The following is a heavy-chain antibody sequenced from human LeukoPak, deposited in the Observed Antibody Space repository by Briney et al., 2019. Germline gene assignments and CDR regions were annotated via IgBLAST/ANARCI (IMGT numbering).Heavy chain of an antibody. CDR3: AKGRGYCTGGSRYSDY. CDR2: ISGSDGST. Sequence: PGGPLRLSCTASGFTFSNYAMSWVRQAPGKGLEWVSTISGSDGSTYYADSVKGRFTISRDNSKNTLYLQMNSLRVEDTAIYYCAKGRGYCTGGSRYSDYWGQGTLVTVSS. J-gene: IGHJ4*02. D-gene: IGHD2-8*02. CDR1: GFTFSNYA. V-gene: IGHV3-23*01.